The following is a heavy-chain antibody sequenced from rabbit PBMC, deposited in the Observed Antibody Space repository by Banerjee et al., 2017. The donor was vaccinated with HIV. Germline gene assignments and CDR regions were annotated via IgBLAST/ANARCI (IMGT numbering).Heavy chain of an antibody. CDR2: IYTSGGST. D-gene: IGHD8-1*01. CDR1: GFDFSNSYY. CDR3: ARGGSTYPYYFNL. Sequence: QQQLEESGGGLVKPGGTLTLTCKASGFDFSNSYYICWVRQAPGRGLELIACIYTSGGSTGYATWVNGRFTITRNTNLNTVDLKMTSLTAADTATYFCARGGSTYPYYFNLWGPGTLVTV. J-gene: IGHJ4*01. V-gene: IGHV1S43*01.